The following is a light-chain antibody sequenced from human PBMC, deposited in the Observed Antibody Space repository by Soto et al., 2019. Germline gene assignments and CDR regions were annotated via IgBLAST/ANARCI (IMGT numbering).Light chain of an antibody. J-gene: IGKJ2*01. CDR3: QQSYRSPYT. Sequence: IQMTQSPPSLSASVADSVSVTCRASQSINIYLNWYQQKPGKAPTLLIYGASSLQSGVPSRFTGGGSRTDFTLTISSLQPEDFATYYCQQSYRSPYTFGQGTKLEIK. CDR2: GAS. CDR1: QSINIY. V-gene: IGKV1-39*01.